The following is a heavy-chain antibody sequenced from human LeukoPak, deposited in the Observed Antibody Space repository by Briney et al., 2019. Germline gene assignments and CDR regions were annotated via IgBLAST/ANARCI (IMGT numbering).Heavy chain of an antibody. CDR2: IYPGDSDT. CDR1: GYSFTSYW. D-gene: IGHD5-24*01. Sequence: GESLKISCKGSGYSFTSYWIGWVRQMPGKGLEWMGIIYPGDSDTRYSPSFQGQVTISADKSISTAYLQWSSLKASDTAMYYCASGRDGYPKGDYFDYWGQGTLVTVSS. V-gene: IGHV5-51*01. CDR3: ASGRDGYPKGDYFDY. J-gene: IGHJ4*02.